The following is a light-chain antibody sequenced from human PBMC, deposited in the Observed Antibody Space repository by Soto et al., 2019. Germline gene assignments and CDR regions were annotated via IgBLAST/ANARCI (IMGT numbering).Light chain of an antibody. J-gene: IGKJ5*01. CDR1: QIFLYSSNNKNY. CDR3: QQYYSTPPT. CDR2: WAS. V-gene: IGKV4-1*01. Sequence: DIVMTQSPDSLGVSLGERATINCKSSQIFLYSSNNKNYLAWYQQKPGQPPKLLIYWASTRESGVPDRFSGSGSGTDFTLTISSLQAEDVAVYYCQQYYSTPPTFGQGTRLEIK.